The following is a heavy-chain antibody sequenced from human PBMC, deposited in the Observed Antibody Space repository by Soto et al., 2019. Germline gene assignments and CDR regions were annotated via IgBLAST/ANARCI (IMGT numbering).Heavy chain of an antibody. CDR1: GGSISSGGYY. CDR2: IYYSGST. V-gene: IGHV4-31*03. Sequence: PSETLSLTCTVSGGSISSGGYYWSWIRQHPGKGLEWIGYIYYSGSTYYNPSLKSRVTISVDTSKNQFSLKLSSVTAADTAVYYCARIAEAAITLEGYGMDVWGKGTTVTVSS. D-gene: IGHD2-2*01. J-gene: IGHJ6*04. CDR3: ARIAEAAITLEGYGMDV.